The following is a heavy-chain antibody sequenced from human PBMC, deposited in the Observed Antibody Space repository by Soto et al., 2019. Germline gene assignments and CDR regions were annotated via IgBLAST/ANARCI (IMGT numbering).Heavy chain of an antibody. Sequence: GASVKVSCTTSCYTFTNCGVSWVRQSPGQGLEWMGLIATYNSNRNLAQQFQGRLTLTTDTSTSTAYMELKSLGYDDTAVYYCARVVRGVVNWFDPWGQGTLVTVSS. CDR1: CYTFTNCG. D-gene: IGHD3-10*01. J-gene: IGHJ5*02. CDR3: ARVVRGVVNWFDP. V-gene: IGHV1-18*01. CDR2: IATYNSNR.